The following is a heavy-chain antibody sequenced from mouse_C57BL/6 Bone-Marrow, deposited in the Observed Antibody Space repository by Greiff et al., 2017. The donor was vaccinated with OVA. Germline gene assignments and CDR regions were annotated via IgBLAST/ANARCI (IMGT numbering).Heavy chain of an antibody. J-gene: IGHJ2*01. CDR1: GFTFSSYG. V-gene: IGHV5-6*01. Sequence: EVKLMESGGDLVKPGGSLKLSCAASGFTFSSYGMSWVRQTPDKRLEWVATISSGGSYTYYPDSVKGRFTISRDNAKNTLYLQMSSLKSEDTAMYYCARQRYYGSSHDYWGQGTTLTVSS. CDR2: ISSGGSYT. CDR3: ARQRYYGSSHDY. D-gene: IGHD1-1*01.